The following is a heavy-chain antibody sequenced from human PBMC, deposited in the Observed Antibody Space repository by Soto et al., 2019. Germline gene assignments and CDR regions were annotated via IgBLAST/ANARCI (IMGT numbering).Heavy chain of an antibody. D-gene: IGHD3-3*01. CDR2: ISGSGGST. V-gene: IGHV3-23*01. J-gene: IGHJ5*02. CDR1: GFTFSSYA. CDR3: AKEQGQEWLFLGGENWFDP. Sequence: EVQLLESGGGLVQPGGSLRLSCAASGFTFSSYAMSWVRQAPGKGLEWVSAISGSGGSTYYADSVKGRFTISRDNSKNTLYLQMNSLRAEDTAVYYCAKEQGQEWLFLGGENWFDPWGQGTLVTVSS.